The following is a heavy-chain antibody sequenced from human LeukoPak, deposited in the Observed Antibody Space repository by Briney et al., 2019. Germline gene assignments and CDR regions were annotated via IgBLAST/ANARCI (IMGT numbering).Heavy chain of an antibody. CDR1: GFTFSRYW. D-gene: IGHD4-17*01. Sequence: HPGGSLRLSCAASGFTFSRYWMNWVRQATGKGLEWVANIKQDGSEKYYVDSVKGRFTISRDNAENSLYLQMNSLRAEDTAVYYCASSTTVSPFDYWGQGTLVTVSS. CDR3: ASSTTVSPFDY. CDR2: IKQDGSEK. J-gene: IGHJ4*02. V-gene: IGHV3-7*05.